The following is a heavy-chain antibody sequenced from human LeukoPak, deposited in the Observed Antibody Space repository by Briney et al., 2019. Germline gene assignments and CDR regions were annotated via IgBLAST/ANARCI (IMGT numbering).Heavy chain of an antibody. D-gene: IGHD6-6*01. CDR2: ISSDGSTT. V-gene: IGHV3-74*01. CDR1: GFSFSSNW. Sequence: PGGSLRLSCAASGFSFSSNWMHRVRQAPGKGLVWVARISSDGSTTSHADSVKGRFTISRDNAKNTLYLQMNSLRAEDTAVYCCARGMFSSSSGMDVWGQGTTVTVSS. J-gene: IGHJ6*02. CDR3: ARGMFSSSSGMDV.